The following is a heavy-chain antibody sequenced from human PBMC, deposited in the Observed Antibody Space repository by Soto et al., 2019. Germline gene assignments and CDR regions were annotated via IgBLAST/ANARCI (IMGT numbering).Heavy chain of an antibody. Sequence: SETLSLTCTVSGGSIRSYCWTWIRQPPGEGLEWIGCICNSGTTNYNPSLKSRVTISIDTYKNQFSLKLSSVTAADTAVYYCARVGVVVPAPPDYWGQGTPVTVSS. CDR1: GGSIRSYC. V-gene: IGHV4-59*12. CDR2: ICNSGTT. D-gene: IGHD2-2*01. J-gene: IGHJ4*02. CDR3: ARVGVVVPAPPDY.